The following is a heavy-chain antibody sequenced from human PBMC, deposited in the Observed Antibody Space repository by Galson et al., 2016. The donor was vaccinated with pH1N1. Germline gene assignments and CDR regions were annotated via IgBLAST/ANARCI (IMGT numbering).Heavy chain of an antibody. J-gene: IGHJ3*02. D-gene: IGHD1-26*01. CDR3: ARVYSRGGTYYPDAFDI. V-gene: IGHV1-2*06. CDR2: INPNSGGT. CDR1: GYTFTGYY. Sequence: SVKVSYKASGYTFTGYYMHWMRQAPGQGLEWMGRINPNSGGTNYAQKFQGRVTMTRDTSISTAYMELSRLRSDDTAVYYCARVYSRGGTYYPDAFDIWGQGTMVTVSS.